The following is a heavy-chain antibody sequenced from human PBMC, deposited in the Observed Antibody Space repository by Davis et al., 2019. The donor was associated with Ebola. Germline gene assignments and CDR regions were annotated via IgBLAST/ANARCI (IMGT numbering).Heavy chain of an antibody. CDR2: IYSGGST. Sequence: GGSLRLSCAASGFTVSSNYMTWVRQAPGKGLEWVSVIYSGGSTYYADSVKGRFTISRENAKNSLYLQMNSLRAEDTAVYYCARGLSPYYFDYWGQGTLVTVSS. CDR3: ARGLSPYYFDY. D-gene: IGHD2-21*02. V-gene: IGHV3-66*01. CDR1: GFTVSSNY. J-gene: IGHJ4*02.